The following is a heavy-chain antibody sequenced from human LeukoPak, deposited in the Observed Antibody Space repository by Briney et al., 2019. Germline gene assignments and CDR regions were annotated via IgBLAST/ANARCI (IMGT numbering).Heavy chain of an antibody. V-gene: IGHV3-21*01. CDR2: ISSSSTYI. J-gene: IGHJ4*02. D-gene: IGHD2-8*01. CDR1: GFTFSSYS. CDR3: ARWNTYGLQY. Sequence: PGGSLRLSCAASGFTFSSYSMNWVRQAPGKGLEWVSSISSSSTYIYYADSVKGRFTISRDNAKNSLYLQMNSLSAEDAAVYYCARWNTYGLQYWGQGTLVTVSS.